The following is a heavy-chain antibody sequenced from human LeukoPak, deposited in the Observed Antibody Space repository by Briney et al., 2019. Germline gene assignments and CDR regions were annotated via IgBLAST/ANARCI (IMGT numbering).Heavy chain of an antibody. CDR1: GFTFSSYW. D-gene: IGHD2-8*01. V-gene: IGHV3-7*01. CDR2: IKQDGTEK. J-gene: IGHJ4*02. CDR3: ATDPASYCTSSTCDFDY. Sequence: GGSLRLSCAASGFTFSSYWMSWVRQAPGKGLEWVANIKQDGTEKYYVDSVRGRFTISRDNAQNSLYLQMNNLGAEDTAVYYCATDPASYCTSSTCDFDYWSQGTLVTVSS.